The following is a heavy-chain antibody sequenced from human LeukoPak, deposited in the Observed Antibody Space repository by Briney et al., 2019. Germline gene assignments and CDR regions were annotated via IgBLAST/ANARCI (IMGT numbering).Heavy chain of an antibody. J-gene: IGHJ4*02. CDR1: GFTFSDYY. CDR3: ARDLPSMTEDDY. Sequence: PGGSLRLSCAASGFTFSDYYMSWLRQAPGKGLEWVSYISSSGSTIYYADSVKGRFTISRDNAKNSLYLQMNSLRAEDTAVYYCARDLPSMTEDDYWGQGTLVTVSS. CDR2: ISSSGSTI. V-gene: IGHV3-11*01.